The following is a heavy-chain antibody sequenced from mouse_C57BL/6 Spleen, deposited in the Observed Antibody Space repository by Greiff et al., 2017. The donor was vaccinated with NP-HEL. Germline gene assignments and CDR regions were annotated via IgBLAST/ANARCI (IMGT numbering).Heavy chain of an antibody. V-gene: IGHV1-55*01. Sequence: QVQLQQPGAELVKPGASVKMSCKASGYTFTSYWITWVKQRPGQGLEWIGDIYPGSGSTNYNEKFKSKATLTVDTSSSTAYMPLSSLTSEDSAVYYCARKELYYCNSWFAYWGQGTLVTVSA. CDR2: IYPGSGST. CDR3: ARKELYYCNSWFAY. D-gene: IGHD2-1*01. J-gene: IGHJ3*01. CDR1: GYTFTSYW.